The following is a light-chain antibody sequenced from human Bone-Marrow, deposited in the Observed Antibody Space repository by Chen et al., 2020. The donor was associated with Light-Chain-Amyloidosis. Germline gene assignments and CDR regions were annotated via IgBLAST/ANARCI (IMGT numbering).Light chain of an antibody. J-gene: IGLJ2*01. V-gene: IGLV2-14*01. CDR2: EVS. Sequence: QSALTQPASLSGSPGQSITISCTGTSRDIGTFNYVSWYQQHPGKAPQLIIFEVSNRPSGVSDRFPGSKSGNTASLTISGLQPGDEADFYCSSYTSTTTDVIFGGGTKLTVL. CDR1: SRDIGTFNY. CDR3: SSYTSTTTDVI.